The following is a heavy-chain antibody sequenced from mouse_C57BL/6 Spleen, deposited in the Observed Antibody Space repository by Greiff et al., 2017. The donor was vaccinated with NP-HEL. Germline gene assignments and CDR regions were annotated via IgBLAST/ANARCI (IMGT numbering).Heavy chain of an antibody. CDR1: GYTFTSYW. CDR2: IDPSDSYT. Sequence: QVQLQQPGAELVKPGASVKLSCKASGYTFTSYWMQWVKQRPGQGLEWIGEIDPSDSYTNYNQKFQGNATLTVDTYSSSAYMQLSSLTSEDSAVYYCARSYGYDVGYAMDYWGQGTSVTVSS. D-gene: IGHD2-2*01. CDR3: ARSYGYDVGYAMDY. V-gene: IGHV1-50*01. J-gene: IGHJ4*01.